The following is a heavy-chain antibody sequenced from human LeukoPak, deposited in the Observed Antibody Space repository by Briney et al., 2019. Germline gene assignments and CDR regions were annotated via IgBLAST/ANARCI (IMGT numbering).Heavy chain of an antibody. Sequence: GGSLRLSYAASGFTVSSNYMSWVRQAPGKGLEWVSVIYSGGSTYYADSVKGRFTISRDNSKNTLYLQMNSLRAEDTAVYYCARDRSHYYDSSGYYPWGQGTLVTVSS. CDR1: GFTVSSNY. CDR2: IYSGGST. D-gene: IGHD3-22*01. J-gene: IGHJ4*02. V-gene: IGHV3-66*01. CDR3: ARDRSHYYDSSGYYP.